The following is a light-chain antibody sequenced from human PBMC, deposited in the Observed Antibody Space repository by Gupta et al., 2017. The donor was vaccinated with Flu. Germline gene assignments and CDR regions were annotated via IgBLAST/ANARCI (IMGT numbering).Light chain of an antibody. V-gene: IGKV1-17*01. CDR3: QQYNSFRT. CDR1: RGIRNG. J-gene: IGKJ1*01. Sequence: DIQMTQAPSSLSASVGDRVTITCRASRGIRNGLAWYQQKPGKAHNRLIYAASTLQLGVPTRCSGSGCRTEFTQTISSLQPEDCATYYRQQYNSFRTFGQGTKVEIK. CDR2: AAS.